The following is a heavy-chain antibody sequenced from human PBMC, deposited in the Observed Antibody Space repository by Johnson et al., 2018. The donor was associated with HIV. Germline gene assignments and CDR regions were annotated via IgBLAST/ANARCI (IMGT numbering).Heavy chain of an antibody. CDR1: GFTFSSYG. CDR2: ISYDGSNK. V-gene: IGHV3-30*03. CDR3: AREGEGRAFEI. J-gene: IGHJ3*02. Sequence: QVQLVESGGGLVKPGGSLRLSCAASGFTFSSYGMHWVRQAPGKGLEWVAVISYDGSNKYYADSVKGRFTISRDNSKNTLYLQMNSLRAEDTAVYYCAREGEGRAFEIWGQGTMVTVSA. D-gene: IGHD1-26*01.